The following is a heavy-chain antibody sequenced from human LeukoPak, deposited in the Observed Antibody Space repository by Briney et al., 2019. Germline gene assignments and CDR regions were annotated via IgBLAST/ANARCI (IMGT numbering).Heavy chain of an antibody. CDR2: IYYSGST. CDR1: GGSISSYY. Sequence: PSETLSLTCTVSGGSISSYYWSWIRQPPGKGLEWIGYIYYSGSTNYNPSLKSRVTISEDTSKNQFSLKLSSVTAADTAVYYCARAFRGIFGVFEAFDIWGQGTMVTVSS. CDR3: ARAFRGIFGVFEAFDI. D-gene: IGHD3-3*01. J-gene: IGHJ3*02. V-gene: IGHV4-59*08.